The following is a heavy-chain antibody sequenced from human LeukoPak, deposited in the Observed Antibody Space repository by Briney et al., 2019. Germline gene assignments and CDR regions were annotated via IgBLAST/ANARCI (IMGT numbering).Heavy chain of an antibody. CDR3: AGSRRRGYCSSTSCHAVDY. CDR2: ISGSGGST. Sequence: GGSLRLSCAASGFTFSSYAMSWVRQAPGKGLDWVSAISGSGGSTYYADSVKGRFTISRDNSKNTLYLQMNSLRAEDTAVYYCAGSRRRGYCSSTSCHAVDYWGQGTLVTVSS. D-gene: IGHD2-2*01. CDR1: GFTFSSYA. J-gene: IGHJ4*02. V-gene: IGHV3-23*01.